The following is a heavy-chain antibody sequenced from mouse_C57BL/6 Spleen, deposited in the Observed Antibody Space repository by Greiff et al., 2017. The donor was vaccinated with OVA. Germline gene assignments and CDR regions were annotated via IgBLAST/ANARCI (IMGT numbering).Heavy chain of an antibody. CDR1: GYSITSGYY. J-gene: IGHJ2*01. V-gene: IGHV3-6*01. D-gene: IGHD3-2*02. CDR3: ARAAQAPFDY. Sequence: DVKLQESGPGLVKPSQSLSLTCSVTGYSITSGYYWNWIRQFPGNKLEWMGYISYDGSNNYNPSLKNRISITRDTSKNQFFLKLNSVTTEDTATYYCARAAQAPFDYWGQGTTLTVSA. CDR2: ISYDGSN.